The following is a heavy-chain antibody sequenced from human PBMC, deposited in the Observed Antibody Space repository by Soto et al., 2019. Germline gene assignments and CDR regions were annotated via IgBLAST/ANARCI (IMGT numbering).Heavy chain of an antibody. CDR1: GDSISSSY. CDR2: MYYSGST. J-gene: IGHJ5*02. CDR3: ARHRALNWFDP. V-gene: IGHV4-59*08. Sequence: SETLSLTCTVSGDSISSSYWSWIRQPPGKGLEWIGYMYYSGSTSYNPSLNSRVTLSVDTSKNQFFLKLSFVTAADTAVYYCARHRALNWFDPWGQGTLVTVSS.